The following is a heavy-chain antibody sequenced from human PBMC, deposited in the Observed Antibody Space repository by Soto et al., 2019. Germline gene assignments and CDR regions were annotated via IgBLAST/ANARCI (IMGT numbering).Heavy chain of an antibody. Sequence: ASVKVSCKASGYTFTSYGISWVRQAPGQGLEWMGWISAYNGNTNYAQKLQGRVTMTTDTSTSTAYMELRSLRSDDTAVYYCARSYGDSGYYYYLIDVRGPGNTVSVS. CDR1: GYTFTSYG. V-gene: IGHV1-18*04. D-gene: IGHD4-17*01. J-gene: IGHJ6*02. CDR3: ARSYGDSGYYYYLIDV. CDR2: ISAYNGNT.